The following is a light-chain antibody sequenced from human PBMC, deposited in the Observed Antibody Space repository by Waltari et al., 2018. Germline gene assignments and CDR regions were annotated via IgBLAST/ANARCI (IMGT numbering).Light chain of an antibody. CDR1: QAITSW. Sequence: DIQMTQSPSTLSASVGDSVTISCRASQAITSWLAWYQQRPGKAPKLLIYKASLLQSGVPSRFSGSVSWTDFTLTITSLQPDDFATYYCQHYVLYPLTFGGVTKVEIK. CDR2: KAS. J-gene: IGKJ4*01. V-gene: IGKV1-5*03. CDR3: QHYVLYPLT.